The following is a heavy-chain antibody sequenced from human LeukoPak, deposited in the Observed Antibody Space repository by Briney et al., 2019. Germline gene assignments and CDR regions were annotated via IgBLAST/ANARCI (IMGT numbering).Heavy chain of an antibody. CDR1: GFTVSSNY. CDR3: ARVMHYYDSSGYDY. Sequence: GGSLRLSCAASGFTVSSNYMSWVRQAPGKGLEWVSVIYGSGSTYYADSVKGRFTISRDNSKNTLYLQMNSLRAEDTAVYYCARVMHYYDSSGYDYWGQGTLVTVSS. CDR2: IYGSGST. J-gene: IGHJ4*02. D-gene: IGHD3-22*01. V-gene: IGHV3-53*01.